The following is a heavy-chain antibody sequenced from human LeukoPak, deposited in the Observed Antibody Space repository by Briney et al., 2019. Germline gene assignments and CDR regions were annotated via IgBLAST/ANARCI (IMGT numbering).Heavy chain of an antibody. CDR2: ISGYNGNT. Sequence: ASVKVSCKASGYTFTTYNINWVRQAPGQGLEWMGWISGYNGNTNYAQKLQGRVTMTTDTSTSTAYMELRSLKSDDTAVYYCARASGYSYGFILNWFDPWGQGTLVTVSS. D-gene: IGHD5-18*01. CDR1: GYTFTTYN. V-gene: IGHV1-18*01. CDR3: ARASGYSYGFILNWFDP. J-gene: IGHJ5*02.